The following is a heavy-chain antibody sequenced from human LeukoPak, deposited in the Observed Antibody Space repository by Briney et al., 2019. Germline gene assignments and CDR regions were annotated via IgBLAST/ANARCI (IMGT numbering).Heavy chain of an antibody. CDR3: ARHGDPNWFDS. J-gene: IGHJ5*01. CDR1: GGSIISNIYY. V-gene: IGHV4-39*01. Sequence: SETLSLTCTVSGGSIISNIYYWAWIRQPPGKGLEWIGSAYYGGSTYYNPSLKGRVTIYVDTSNNEFSLRLSSVTAADTALYFCARHGDPNWFDSWGQGTLVTVSS. D-gene: IGHD4-17*01. CDR2: AYYGGST.